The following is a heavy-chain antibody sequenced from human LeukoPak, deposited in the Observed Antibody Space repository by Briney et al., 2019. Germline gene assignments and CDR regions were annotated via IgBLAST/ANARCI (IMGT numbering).Heavy chain of an antibody. CDR2: INWNGGST. V-gene: IGHV3-20*04. D-gene: IGHD6-6*01. J-gene: IGHJ4*02. CDR3: ARVSPGEYSSSDPKYYFDY. Sequence: GGSLRLSCAASGFTLDDYGMSWVRHARGKGLEGVSGINWNGGSTVYADSVKGRFTISRDNAKNSLYLQMNSLRAEDTALYYCARVSPGEYSSSDPKYYFDYWGQGTLVTVSS. CDR1: GFTLDDYG.